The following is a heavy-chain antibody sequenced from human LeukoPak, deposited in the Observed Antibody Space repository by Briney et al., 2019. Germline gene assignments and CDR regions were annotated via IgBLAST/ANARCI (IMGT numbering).Heavy chain of an antibody. CDR2: ISGSGGST. Sequence: GGSLRLSCAASGFTFSSYAMSWVRQAPGMGLEWVSAISGSGGSTYYADSVKGRFTISRDNSKNTLYLQMNSLRAEDTAVYYCAKDLGYCSSTSCYTFDYWGQGTLVTVSS. D-gene: IGHD2-2*02. CDR1: GFTFSSYA. CDR3: AKDLGYCSSTSCYTFDY. V-gene: IGHV3-23*01. J-gene: IGHJ4*02.